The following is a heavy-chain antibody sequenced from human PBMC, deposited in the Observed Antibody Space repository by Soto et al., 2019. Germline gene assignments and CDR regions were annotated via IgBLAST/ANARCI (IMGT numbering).Heavy chain of an antibody. Sequence: QLQLQESGPGLVMPSATLSLTCTVSDGSISSSAYHWGWIRQPPGKGLEWIGTSYYSGSTYYNPSLESRLTISVDASKNQLSLKLNSVTPADTAVHYCARRREGFESNSISSYYFDYWGQGTLVTVSS. D-gene: IGHD6-6*01. CDR3: ARRREGFESNSISSYYFDY. V-gene: IGHV4-39*01. CDR2: SYYSGST. CDR1: DGSISSSAYH. J-gene: IGHJ4*02.